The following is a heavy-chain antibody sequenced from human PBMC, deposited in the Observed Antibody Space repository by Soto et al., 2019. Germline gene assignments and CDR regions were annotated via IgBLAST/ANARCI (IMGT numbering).Heavy chain of an antibody. CDR3: NTNLAVTHNYYYSGMDV. Sequence: GSLRLSCAASGFTFSNAWMNWVRQAPGKGLEWIGRIKSKVDGGTTEYAAPVKVRFTISRDDSKNTLYLQMNSLKTEDTAVYFCNTNLAVTHNYYYSGMDVGGKGTTFTFPS. CDR1: GFTFSNAW. V-gene: IGHV3-15*01. CDR2: IKSKVDGGTT. J-gene: IGHJ6*04. D-gene: IGHD4-17*01.